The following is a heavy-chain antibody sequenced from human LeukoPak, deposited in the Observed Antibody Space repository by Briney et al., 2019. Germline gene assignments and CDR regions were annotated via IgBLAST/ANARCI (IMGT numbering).Heavy chain of an antibody. J-gene: IGHJ4*02. V-gene: IGHV4-39*07. CDR3: ARDRPYYYDSSGYYY. CDR1: GGSISSSSYY. D-gene: IGHD3-22*01. Sequence: SETLSLTCTVSGGSISSSSYYWGWIRQPPGKGLEWIGSIYYSGSTYYNPSLKSRVTISVDTSKNQFSLKLSSVTAADTAVYYCARDRPYYYDSSGYYYWGQGTLVTVSS. CDR2: IYYSGST.